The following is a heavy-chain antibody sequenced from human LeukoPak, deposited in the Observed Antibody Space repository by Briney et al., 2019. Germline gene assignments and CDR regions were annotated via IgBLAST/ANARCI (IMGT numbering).Heavy chain of an antibody. CDR2: ISGSGAGT. V-gene: IGHV3-23*01. J-gene: IGHJ4*02. CDR1: GFTFSNYA. Sequence: GGSLRLSCAASGFTFSNYAMSWVRQAPGKGLEWVSSISGSGAGTYYADPVKGRFTISRDNSKNTLYLQMSSLRAADTAVYYCATRTLYCSTSRCYLDYWGRGTLVTVSS. CDR3: ATRTLYCSTSRCYLDY. D-gene: IGHD2-2*01.